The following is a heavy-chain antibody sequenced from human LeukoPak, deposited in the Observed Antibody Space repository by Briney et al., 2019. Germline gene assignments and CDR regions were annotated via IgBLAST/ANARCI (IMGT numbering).Heavy chain of an antibody. J-gene: IGHJ4*02. CDR3: ARERGPSEEPDIDY. V-gene: IGHV4-34*01. Sequence: PSETLSLTCAVYGGSFSGYYWSWIRQPPGKGLEWIGEINHSGSTNYNPSLKSRVTISVDTSKNQFSLQLNSVTPEDTAVYYCARERGPSEEPDIDYWGQGTLVTVSS. D-gene: IGHD1-26*01. CDR2: INHSGST. CDR1: GGSFSGYY.